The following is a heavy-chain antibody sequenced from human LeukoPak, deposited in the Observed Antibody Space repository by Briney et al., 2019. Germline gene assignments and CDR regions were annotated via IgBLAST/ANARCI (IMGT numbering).Heavy chain of an antibody. V-gene: IGHV3-73*01. CDR2: IRSKTNSYAT. Sequence: GGSLRLSCAASGFTFSGSAMHWVRQASGKGLEWVGRIRSKTNSYATAYAASVKGRFTISRDDSKNTAYVQMNSLKTEDAAVYYCSANYCRGTNCSYYWGQGTLVPV. CDR1: GFTFSGSA. J-gene: IGHJ4*02. CDR3: SANYCRGTNCSYY. D-gene: IGHD2-15*01.